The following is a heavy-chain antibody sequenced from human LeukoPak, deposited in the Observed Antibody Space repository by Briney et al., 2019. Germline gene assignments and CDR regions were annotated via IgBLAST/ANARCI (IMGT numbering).Heavy chain of an antibody. CDR1: GFTFXSXW. V-gene: IGHV3-7*03. Sequence: SLRLSCAASGFTFXSXWMNWARQAQGQGLEWVASINHNGNVNYYVDSVKGRFTISRDNAKNSLYLHMSNLRAEDTAVYFCARGGGLDVWGQGATVTVSS. J-gene: IGHJ6*02. CDR2: INHNGNVN. CDR3: ARGGGLDV. D-gene: IGHD3-16*01.